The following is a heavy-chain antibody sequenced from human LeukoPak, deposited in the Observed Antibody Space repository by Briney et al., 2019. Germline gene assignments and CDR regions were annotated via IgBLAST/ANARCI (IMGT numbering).Heavy chain of an antibody. Sequence: GSSVKVSCEASGGTFSSYAISWVRQAPGQGLEWMGRIIPIFGTANYAQKFQGRVTITTDESTSTAYMELSSLRSEDTAVYYCARGKLGYYDAFDIWGQGTMVTVSS. D-gene: IGHD3-22*01. V-gene: IGHV1-69*05. CDR3: ARGKLGYYDAFDI. CDR2: IIPIFGTA. J-gene: IGHJ3*02. CDR1: GGTFSSYA.